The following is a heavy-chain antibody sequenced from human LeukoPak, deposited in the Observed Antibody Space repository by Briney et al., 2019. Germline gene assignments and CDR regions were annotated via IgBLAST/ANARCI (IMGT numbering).Heavy chain of an antibody. CDR1: GFTFSNYA. Sequence: PGGSLRLSCAASGFTFSNYAMSWVRQAPGKGLEWVGYIRSKDYGGTTEYAASVKGRFTISRDDSKSIAYLQMSSLKTEDTAVYYCCRGRVGATEYWGQGTLVTVSS. J-gene: IGHJ4*02. CDR2: IRSKDYGGTT. CDR3: CRGRVGATEY. D-gene: IGHD1-26*01. V-gene: IGHV3-49*04.